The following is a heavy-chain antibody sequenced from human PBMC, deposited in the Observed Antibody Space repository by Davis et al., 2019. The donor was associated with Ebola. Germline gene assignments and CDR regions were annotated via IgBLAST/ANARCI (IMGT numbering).Heavy chain of an antibody. CDR1: GYSFTSNW. D-gene: IGHD3-10*01. CDR3: ARLRGFERLGDLYWSDP. Sequence: GESLKISCTASGYSFTSNWISWVRQLPGKGLEWMGRVDPRDSYANYSPSFQGHVTISTYKSINTAFLQWSSLKASDTAVYYCARLRGFERLGDLYWSDPWGQGTLVTVSS. CDR2: VDPRDSYA. J-gene: IGHJ5*02. V-gene: IGHV5-10-1*01.